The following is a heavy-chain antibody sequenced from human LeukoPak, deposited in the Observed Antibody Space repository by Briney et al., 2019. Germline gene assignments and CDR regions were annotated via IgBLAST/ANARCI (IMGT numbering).Heavy chain of an antibody. V-gene: IGHV4-34*01. CDR3: ARGLHRITMNKKYYFDY. D-gene: IGHD3-22*01. Sequence: KAGGSLRLSCVASGFTFSNYAMSWIRQPPGKGLEWIGEINHSGSTNYNPSLKSRVTISVDTSKNQFSLKLSSVTAADTAVYYCARGLHRITMNKKYYFDYWGQGTLVTVSS. CDR2: INHSGST. CDR1: GFTFSNYA. J-gene: IGHJ4*02.